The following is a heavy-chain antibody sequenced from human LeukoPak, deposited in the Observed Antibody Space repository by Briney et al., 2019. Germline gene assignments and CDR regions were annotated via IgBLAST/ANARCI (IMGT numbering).Heavy chain of an antibody. CDR3: ARDRLEAVTDDDYFDY. CDR1: GFTFSSYS. V-gene: IGHV3-48*04. D-gene: IGHD2-21*02. CDR2: ISSSGSTI. Sequence: PGGSLRLSCAASGFTFSSYSMNWVRQAPGKGLEWVSYISSSGSTIYYADSVKGRFTISRDNAKNSLYLQMNSLRAEDTGVYYCARDRLEAVTDDDYFDYWGQGTLVTVSS. J-gene: IGHJ4*02.